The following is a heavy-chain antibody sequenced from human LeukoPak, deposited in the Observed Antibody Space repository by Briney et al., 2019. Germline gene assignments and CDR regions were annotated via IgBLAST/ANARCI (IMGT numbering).Heavy chain of an antibody. CDR1: GFAFSSYW. J-gene: IGHJ4*02. CDR3: ARDRDWYSFDS. Sequence: GGSLRLSCTASGFAFSSYWMDWVRQAPGKGLEWVANIKQDGSEKYYVDSVKGRFTISRDNAKNSLYLQMNSLRAEDTAVYYCARDRDWYSFDSWGQGTLVTVSS. CDR2: IKQDGSEK. V-gene: IGHV3-7*03. D-gene: IGHD6-19*01.